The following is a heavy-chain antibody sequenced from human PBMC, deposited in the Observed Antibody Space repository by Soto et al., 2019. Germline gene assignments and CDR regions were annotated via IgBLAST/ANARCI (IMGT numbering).Heavy chain of an antibody. CDR2: IYYSGST. J-gene: IGHJ4*02. Sequence: ASETLSLTCTVSGGSISSGGYYWSWIRQHPGKGLEWIGYIYYSGSTYYNPSLKSRVTISVDTSKNQFSLKLSSVTAADTAVYYWARALDSGYDAVDDWGQGTLVTVSS. CDR3: ARALDSGYDAVDD. V-gene: IGHV4-31*03. D-gene: IGHD5-12*01. CDR1: GGSISSGGYY.